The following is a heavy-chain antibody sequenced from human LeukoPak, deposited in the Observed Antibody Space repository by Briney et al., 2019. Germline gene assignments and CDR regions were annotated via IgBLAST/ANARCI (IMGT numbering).Heavy chain of an antibody. Sequence: ASVKVSCKVSGYTLTELSMHWVRQAPGKGLEWMGRFDPEDGETIYAQKFQGRVTMTEDTSTDTAYMELSSLRSEDTAVYYCATAASSSWSRLADWGQGTLVTVSS. V-gene: IGHV1-24*01. J-gene: IGHJ4*02. CDR2: FDPEDGET. CDR3: ATAASSSWSRLAD. D-gene: IGHD6-13*01. CDR1: GYTLTELS.